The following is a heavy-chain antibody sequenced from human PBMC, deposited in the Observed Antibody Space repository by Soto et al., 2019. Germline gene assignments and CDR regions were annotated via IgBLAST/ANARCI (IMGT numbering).Heavy chain of an antibody. V-gene: IGHV3-23*01. CDR3: AKHTLFSDSWYEDY. J-gene: IGHJ4*02. CDR1: GFSFSSCA. CDR2: ISGSGRST. Sequence: EVQLLESGGGLIQPGGSLRLSCAASGFSFSSCAMSWVRQAPGKGLEWVSVISGSGRSTDYPDSVKGRFTMSRDNSKNMVFLQMNSLSAEDTAVYYCAKHTLFSDSWYEDYWGQGTLVTVSS. D-gene: IGHD6-13*01.